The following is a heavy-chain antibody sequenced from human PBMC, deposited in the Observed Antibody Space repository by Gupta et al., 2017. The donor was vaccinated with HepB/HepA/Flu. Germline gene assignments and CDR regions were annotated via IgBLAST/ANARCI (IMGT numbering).Heavy chain of an antibody. CDR3: AKEFSGTTTAFDI. V-gene: IGHV3-23*01. J-gene: IGHJ3*02. Sequence: EVQLLESGGGLVQPGGSLRLSCAAPGFTFTSYSVSWVRQAPGKGLEWVSAISGSGGSTYYADSVKGRFTISRDNSKNTLYLQMNSLRAEDTAVYYCAKEFSGTTTAFDIWGQGTMVTVSS. CDR2: ISGSGGST. D-gene: IGHD1-26*01. CDR1: GFTFTSYS.